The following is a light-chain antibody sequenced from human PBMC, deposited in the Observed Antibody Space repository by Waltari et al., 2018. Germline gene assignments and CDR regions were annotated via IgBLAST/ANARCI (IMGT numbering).Light chain of an antibody. Sequence: RASQNIQRSYLALYQQKPGQSPKLLIYGASIRATGIPDRFSGSGSGTDFTLTISRLELEDFAVYYCQQYGSSVLYTFGQGTRLEIK. CDR2: GAS. V-gene: IGKV3-20*01. CDR1: QNIQRSY. J-gene: IGKJ2*01. CDR3: QQYGSSVLYT.